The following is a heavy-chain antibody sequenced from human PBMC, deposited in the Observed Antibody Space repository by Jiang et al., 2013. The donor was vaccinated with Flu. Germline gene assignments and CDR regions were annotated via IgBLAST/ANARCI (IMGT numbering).Heavy chain of an antibody. J-gene: IGHJ3*02. D-gene: IGHD6-19*01. CDR1: GGSISSSSYY. CDR2: IYYSGST. V-gene: IGHV4-39*01. Sequence: GSGLVKPSETLSLTCTVSGGSISSSSYYWGWIRQPPGKGLEWIGSIYYSGSTYYNPSLKSRVTISVDTSKNQFSLKLSSVTAADTAVYYCARPHGWLVFEDAFDIWGQGTMVTVSS. CDR3: ARPHGWLVFEDAFDI.